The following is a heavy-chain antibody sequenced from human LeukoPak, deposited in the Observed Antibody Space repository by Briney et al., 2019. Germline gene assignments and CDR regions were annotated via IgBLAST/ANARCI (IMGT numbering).Heavy chain of an antibody. CDR3: ARNLPSSGYFSD. D-gene: IGHD3-22*01. J-gene: IGHJ4*02. Sequence: ASVKVSCKASGYTFTSYDINWVRQAPGQGLEWMGWMNPNSGNTGYAQKFQGRVTMTRDTSISTAYMELSSLRSEDTAVYYCARNLPSSGYFSDWGQGTLVTVSS. CDR1: GYTFTSYD. V-gene: IGHV1-8*01. CDR2: MNPNSGNT.